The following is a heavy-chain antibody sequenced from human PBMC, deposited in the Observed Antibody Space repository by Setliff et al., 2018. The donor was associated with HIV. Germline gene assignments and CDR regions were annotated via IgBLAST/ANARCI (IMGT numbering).Heavy chain of an antibody. J-gene: IGHJ3*02. V-gene: IGHV1-18*01. Sequence: GSSATLSCTAFGYTFTTYGINWVRQAPGQGLEWMGWSSDYNGNTNYAQKLQGRVTMTTDTSTSTAYMELRGLRSDDTAVYYCARDRAGDAFDIWGKGTMVTVSS. CDR2: SSDYNGNT. CDR3: ARDRAGDAFDI. D-gene: IGHD3-10*01. CDR1: GYTFTTYG.